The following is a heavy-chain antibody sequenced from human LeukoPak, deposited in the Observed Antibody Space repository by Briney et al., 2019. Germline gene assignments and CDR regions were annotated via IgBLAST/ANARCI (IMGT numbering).Heavy chain of an antibody. CDR3: AKDGIRWSHFDS. V-gene: IGHV3-23*01. Sequence: TGGSLRLSCAASGFTFSSYAMSWVRQAPGKGLEWVSAISAGGGVTYYADSVEGRFTISRDDSKNTLYLQMNSLRAEDTAVYHCAKDGIRWSHFDSWGQGTLVTVSS. D-gene: IGHD4-23*01. CDR2: ISAGGGVT. J-gene: IGHJ4*02. CDR1: GFTFSSYA.